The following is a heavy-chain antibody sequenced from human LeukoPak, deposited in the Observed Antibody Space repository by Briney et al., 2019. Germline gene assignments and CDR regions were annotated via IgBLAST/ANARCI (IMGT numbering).Heavy chain of an antibody. V-gene: IGHV3-74*01. CDR2: INSDGSST. CDR1: GFTFSNYW. Sequence: GGSLRLSCAASGFTFSNYWMHWVRQAPGKGLVWVSRINSDGSSTNYADSVKGRFTISRDNAKNTLYLQMNSLKTEDTAVYYCTTDVGATVDYWGQGTLVTVSS. CDR3: TTDVGATVDY. J-gene: IGHJ4*02. D-gene: IGHD1-26*01.